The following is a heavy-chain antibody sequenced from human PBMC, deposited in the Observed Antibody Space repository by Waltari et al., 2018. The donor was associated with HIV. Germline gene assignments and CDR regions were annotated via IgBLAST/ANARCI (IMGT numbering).Heavy chain of an antibody. Sequence: QVQLVESGGGVVQPGKSLRLSCAASGFSFSLYGMHRVRQAPGRGEGWGAVMVVERGGDDIPATGWDRFNVSRDNASNTFYLQVCRLRAECTPVYYFVREGYASRTYNVGLYFEYWGPGTLVTVSA. CDR3: VREGYASRTYNVGLYFEY. CDR1: GFSFSLYG. D-gene: IGHD3-10*01. J-gene: IGHJ4*02. CDR2: MVVERGGD. V-gene: IGHV3-33*01.